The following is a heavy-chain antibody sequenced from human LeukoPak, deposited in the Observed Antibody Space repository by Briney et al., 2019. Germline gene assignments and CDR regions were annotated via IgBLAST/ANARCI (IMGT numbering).Heavy chain of an antibody. D-gene: IGHD5-18*01. CDR1: GYTFTSYG. Sequence: GASVKVSCKASGYTFTSYGISWVRQAPGQGLEWMGGIIPIFGTANYAQKFQGRVTITADESTSIAYMELSSLRSEDTAVYYCARVRGYSYGPDTTPYYYYGMDVWGQGTTVTVSS. V-gene: IGHV1-69*13. CDR2: IIPIFGTA. CDR3: ARVRGYSYGPDTTPYYYYGMDV. J-gene: IGHJ6*02.